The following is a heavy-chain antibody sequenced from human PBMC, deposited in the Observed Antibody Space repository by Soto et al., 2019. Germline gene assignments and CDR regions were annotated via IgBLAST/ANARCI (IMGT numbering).Heavy chain of an antibody. Sequence: PSENLSLTCTFSGNSISSVDYYWILIRQPPGKGLEWIGYIYYSGSTYYNPSLKSRLTISVDTSKNQFSLKLSSVTAADTAVYYGAISRAAARTGFDPWGQGTLVSVAS. CDR2: IYYSGST. CDR1: GNSISSVDYY. D-gene: IGHD6-13*01. V-gene: IGHV4-30-4*01. CDR3: AISRAAARTGFDP. J-gene: IGHJ5*02.